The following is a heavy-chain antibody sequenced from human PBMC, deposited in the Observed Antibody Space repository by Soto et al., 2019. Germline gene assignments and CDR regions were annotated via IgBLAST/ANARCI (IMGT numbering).Heavy chain of an antibody. V-gene: IGHV4-4*07. J-gene: IGHJ5*02. CDR1: GGSISSYY. D-gene: IGHD1-7*01. Sequence: QVQLQESGPGLVKPSETLSLTCTDSGGSISSYYWSWIRQPAGKGLEWIGRIYTSGSTNYNPSLKSRVTMSVDTSKNQFSLKLSSVTAADTAVYYCARDRVLKLDWNYVGWFDPWGQGTLVTVSS. CDR2: IYTSGST. CDR3: ARDRVLKLDWNYVGWFDP.